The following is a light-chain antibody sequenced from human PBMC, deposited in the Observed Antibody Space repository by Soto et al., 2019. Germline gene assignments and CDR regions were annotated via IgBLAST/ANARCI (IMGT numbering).Light chain of an antibody. CDR3: QQYNNWPIT. Sequence: EIVLTHSPATLSVSPGERATLSCRASQSVSGDLAWYHHKRGQAPRLLIYDASTRALDTPARFAGSGAGTEFTLTISSLQYEDFVVYFCQQYNNWPITFGQGTRLEIK. J-gene: IGKJ5*01. CDR1: QSVSGD. CDR2: DAS. V-gene: IGKV3-15*01.